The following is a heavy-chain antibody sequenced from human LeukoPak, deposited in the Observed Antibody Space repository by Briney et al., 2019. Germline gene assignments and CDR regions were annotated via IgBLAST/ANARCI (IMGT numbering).Heavy chain of an antibody. V-gene: IGHV4-39*07. CDR2: ICYSGST. J-gene: IGHJ4*02. CDR1: GGSISSSSYY. CDR3: ARVLGYCTNGVCLDYFDY. Sequence: SETLSLTCTVSGGSISSSSYYWGWIRQPPGKGLEWIGSICYSGSTYYNPSLKSRVTISVDTSKNQFSLKLSSVTAADTAVYYCARVLGYCTNGVCLDYFDYWGQGTLVTVSS. D-gene: IGHD2-8*01.